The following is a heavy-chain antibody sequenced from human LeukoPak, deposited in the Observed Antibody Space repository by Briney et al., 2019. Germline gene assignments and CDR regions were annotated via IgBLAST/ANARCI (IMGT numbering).Heavy chain of an antibody. CDR3: ARFKVTVTSIP. D-gene: IGHD4-11*01. CDR2: INPDGSSA. V-gene: IGHV3-74*01. J-gene: IGHJ5*02. Sequence: PGGSLGLSCAAPGFTFSDYWMHWVRQAPGKGLVWVSRINPDGSSASYADSVKGRFTISRDNAKNTLYLQMNSLRVEDTAVYYCARFKVTVTSIPWGQGTLVTVSS. CDR1: GFTFSDYW.